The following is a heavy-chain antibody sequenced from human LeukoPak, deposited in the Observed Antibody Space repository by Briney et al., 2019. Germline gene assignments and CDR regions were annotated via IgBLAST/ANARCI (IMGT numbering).Heavy chain of an antibody. CDR3: ARAGAAARLTPFDY. D-gene: IGHD6-13*01. CDR1: GGTFSSYA. J-gene: IGHJ4*02. V-gene: IGHV1-69*13. CDR2: IIPIFGTA. Sequence: PSVKVSCKASGGTFSSYAISWVRQAPGEGLEWMGGIIPIFGTANYAQKFQGRVTITADESTSTAYMELSSLRSEDTAVYYCARAGAAARLTPFDYWGQGTLVTVSS.